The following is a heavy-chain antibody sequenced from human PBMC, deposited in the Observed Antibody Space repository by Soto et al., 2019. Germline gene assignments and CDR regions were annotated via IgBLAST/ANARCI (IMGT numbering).Heavy chain of an antibody. CDR1: GFTVSIYY. CDR3: ARYDSSGYYWPYYYYGMDV. D-gene: IGHD3-22*01. CDR2: ISSSSGYI. V-gene: IGHV3-21*01. J-gene: IGHJ6*02. Sequence: GGSLRLSRAASGFTVSIYYMGWDRQAPGKGLEWVSSISSSSGYIYYADSVKGRFTISRDNAKNSLYLQMNSLRAEDTAVYYCARYDSSGYYWPYYYYGMDVWDQGTTVTVSS.